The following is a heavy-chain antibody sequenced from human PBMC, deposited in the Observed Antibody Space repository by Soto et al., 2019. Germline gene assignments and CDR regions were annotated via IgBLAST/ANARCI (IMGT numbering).Heavy chain of an antibody. Sequence: EVQLLEAGGGLVQPGGSLRLSCSASGFNFGSYGMSWVRQAPGKGLECVPGLTASGLNTYDTDSVKGRFTISRDNSRNTVYLQMSGLRVEDTAVFHCAKGLGNAKEVWGPGTTVTVSS. CDR2: LTASGLNT. J-gene: IGHJ6*02. D-gene: IGHD2-8*01. CDR1: GFNFGSYG. CDR3: AKGLGNAKEV. V-gene: IGHV3-23*01.